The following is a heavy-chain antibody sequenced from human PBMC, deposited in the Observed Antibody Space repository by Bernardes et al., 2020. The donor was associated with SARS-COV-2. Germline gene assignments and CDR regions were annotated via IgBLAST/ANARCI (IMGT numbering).Heavy chain of an antibody. CDR1: GFSFSNYD. J-gene: IGHJ4*02. Sequence: GGSLRLSCAASGFSFSNYDMSWVRQAPGKGLEWVSGISGSGGSTYYADSVKGRFTISRDNSKNTLYLQMNSLRAEDTAVYYCARDGGVGGWFQSYFDYWGQGTLVTVSS. CDR2: ISGSGGST. CDR3: ARDGGVGGWFQSYFDY. V-gene: IGHV3-23*01. D-gene: IGHD6-19*01.